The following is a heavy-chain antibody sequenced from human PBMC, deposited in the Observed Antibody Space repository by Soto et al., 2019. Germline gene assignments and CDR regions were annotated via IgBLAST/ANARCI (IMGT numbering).Heavy chain of an antibody. J-gene: IGHJ4*02. Sequence: QVQLQESGPGLVKPSQTLSLTCTVSGGSISSGDYYWSWIRQPPGKGLEWIGYIYYSGSTYYNPSLKSRSIISVDTSKNQFSLKLGSVTAADTAVYYGARGPWRPTHYFDSWGQGTLVTVSS. CDR1: GGSISSGDYY. CDR3: ARGPWRPTHYFDS. CDR2: IYYSGST. D-gene: IGHD3-3*01. V-gene: IGHV4-30-4*01.